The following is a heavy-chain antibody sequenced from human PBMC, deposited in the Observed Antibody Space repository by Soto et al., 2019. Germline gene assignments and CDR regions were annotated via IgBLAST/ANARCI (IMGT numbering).Heavy chain of an antibody. CDR2: INHSGST. Sequence: SETLSLTCAVYGGSFSGYYWSWIRQPPGKGLEWIGEINHSGSTNYNPSLKSRVTISVDTSKNQFSLKLSSVTAADTAVYYCARHYGSGVDYWGQGTLVTASS. CDR1: GGSFSGYY. V-gene: IGHV4-34*01. J-gene: IGHJ4*02. CDR3: ARHYGSGVDY. D-gene: IGHD3-10*01.